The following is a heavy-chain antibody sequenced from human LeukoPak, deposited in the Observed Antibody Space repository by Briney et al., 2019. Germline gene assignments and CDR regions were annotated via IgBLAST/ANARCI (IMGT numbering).Heavy chain of an antibody. Sequence: ASVKVSCKASGGTFGSYAISWVRQAPGQGLEWMGGIIPIFGTANYAQKFQGRVTITADESTSTAYMELSSLRSEDTAVYYCARGQITMIVQIPSPYYFDYWGQGTLVTVSS. J-gene: IGHJ4*02. CDR3: ARGQITMIVQIPSPYYFDY. D-gene: IGHD3-22*01. CDR1: GGTFGSYA. V-gene: IGHV1-69*13. CDR2: IIPIFGTA.